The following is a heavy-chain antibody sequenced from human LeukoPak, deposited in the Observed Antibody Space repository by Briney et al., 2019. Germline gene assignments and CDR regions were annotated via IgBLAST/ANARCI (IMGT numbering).Heavy chain of an antibody. CDR2: ISGSGGST. CDR3: ANPPQYSSGWYRRENY. D-gene: IGHD6-19*01. Sequence: GGSPRLSCAASGFTFSSYAMSWVRQAPGKGLEWVSAISGSGGSTYYADSVKGRFTISRDNSKNTLYLQMNSLSAEDTAVYYCANPPQYSSGWYRRENYWGQGTLVTVSS. J-gene: IGHJ4*02. V-gene: IGHV3-23*01. CDR1: GFTFSSYA.